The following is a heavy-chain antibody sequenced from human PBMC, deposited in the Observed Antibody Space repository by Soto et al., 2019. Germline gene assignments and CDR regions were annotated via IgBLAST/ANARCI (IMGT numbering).Heavy chain of an antibody. J-gene: IGHJ4*02. CDR3: AFSSRWAYLDQ. D-gene: IGHD6-13*01. CDR1: GFTCSSYS. Sequence: GGSLRLSCAASGFTCSSYSMNWVRQAPGKGLEWVSSISSSSSYIYYADSVKGRFTISRDNAKNSLYLQMNSLRAEDTAVYYCAFSSRWAYLDQWAQRTLVTVSS. V-gene: IGHV3-21*01. CDR2: ISSSSSYI.